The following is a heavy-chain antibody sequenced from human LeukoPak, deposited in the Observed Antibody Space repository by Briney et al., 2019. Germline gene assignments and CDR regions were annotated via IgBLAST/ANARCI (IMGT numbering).Heavy chain of an antibody. D-gene: IGHD3-10*01. CDR3: ARESGTYYYGSGSEENWFDP. V-gene: IGHV4-59*01. CDR1: GGSISSYY. CDR2: IYYSGST. Sequence: SETPSLTCTVSGGSISSYYWSWIRQPPGKGLEWIGYIYYSGSTNYNPSLKSRVTISVDTSKNQFSLKLSSVTAADTAVYYCARESGTYYYGSGSEENWFDPWGQGTLVTVSS. J-gene: IGHJ5*02.